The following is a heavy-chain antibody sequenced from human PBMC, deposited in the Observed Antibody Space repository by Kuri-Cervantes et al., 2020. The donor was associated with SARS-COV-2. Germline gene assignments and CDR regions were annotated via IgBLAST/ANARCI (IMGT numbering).Heavy chain of an antibody. CDR1: GGSFSGYY. CDR2: INHSGST. CDR3: ARGTGDDYYYYYYMDV. D-gene: IGHD1-1*01. Sequence: SETLSLTCAVYGGSFSGYYWSWIRQPPGRGLEWIGEINHSGSTYYNPSLKSRVTISVDTSKNQFSLKLSSVTAADTAVYYCARGTGDDYYYYYYMDVWGKGTTVTVSS. V-gene: IGHV4-34*01. J-gene: IGHJ6*03.